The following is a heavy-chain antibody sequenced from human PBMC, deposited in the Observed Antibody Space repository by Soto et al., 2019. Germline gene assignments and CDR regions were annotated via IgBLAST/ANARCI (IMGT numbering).Heavy chain of an antibody. Sequence: QVQLVQSGAEMKEPGSSVKVSCKTSGGTFSSSAMSWLRQAPGQGLEWMGGIIPLFRTPDYAQKFQGRDTIDADESTSTAYSELSSLRSEDTAVYYCARDNDRLQLGGNYYYILDVWGQGTTITVSS. CDR3: ARDNDRLQLGGNYYYILDV. D-gene: IGHD4-4*01. CDR2: IIPLFRTP. J-gene: IGHJ6*02. V-gene: IGHV1-69*12. CDR1: GGTFSSSA.